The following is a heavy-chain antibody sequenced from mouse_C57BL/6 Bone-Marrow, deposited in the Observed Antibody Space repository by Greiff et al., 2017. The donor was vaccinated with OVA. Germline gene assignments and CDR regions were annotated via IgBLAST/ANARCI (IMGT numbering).Heavy chain of an antibody. D-gene: IGHD4-1*01. CDR2: IYPGDGDT. CDR3: ARWGWDDWFAY. CDR1: GYAFSSSW. V-gene: IGHV1-82*01. Sequence: VQLQESGPELVKPGASVKISCKASGYAFSSSWMNWVKQRPGKGLEWIGRIYPGDGDTNYNGKFKGKATLTADKSSSTAYMQLSSLTSEDSAVYFCARWGWDDWFAYWGQGTLVTVSA. J-gene: IGHJ3*01.